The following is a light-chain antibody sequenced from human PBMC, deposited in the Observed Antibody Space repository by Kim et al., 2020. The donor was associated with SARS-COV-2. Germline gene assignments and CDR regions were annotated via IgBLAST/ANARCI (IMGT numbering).Light chain of an antibody. CDR2: WAS. CDR1: QSVLYSSNNKNY. V-gene: IGKV4-1*01. Sequence: DIVMTQSPDSLAVSLGERATINCKSSQSVLYSSNNKNYLAWYQQKPAQPPKLLIYWASTRESGVPDRFSGSGSGTDFTLTISSLQAEDVAVYYCQQYYSSRTFGQGTKLEI. J-gene: IGKJ2*01. CDR3: QQYYSSRT.